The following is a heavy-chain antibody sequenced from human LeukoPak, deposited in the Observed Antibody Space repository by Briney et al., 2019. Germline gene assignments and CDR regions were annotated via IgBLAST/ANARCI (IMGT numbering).Heavy chain of an antibody. J-gene: IGHJ4*02. D-gene: IGHD5-24*01. CDR2: ISSSSTYI. CDR1: GFIFSSFT. CDR3: AREEEMPTPHRKGTGFGY. V-gene: IGHV3-21*01. Sequence: SGGSLRLPCTASGFIFSSFTMNWVRQAPGKGLEWVSSISSSSTYIYYADSVKGRFTISKDNAKNSLYLQMNSLRAEDTAVYYCAREEEMPTPHRKGTGFGYWGQGTLVTVSS.